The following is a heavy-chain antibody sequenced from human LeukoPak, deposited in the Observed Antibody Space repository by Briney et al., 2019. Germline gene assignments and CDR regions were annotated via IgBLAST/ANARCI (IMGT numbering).Heavy chain of an antibody. V-gene: IGHV1-46*01. J-gene: IGHJ4*02. Sequence: ASVKDSCKASGYTFTSYYMHWVRQAPGQGLEWMGIINPSGGSTSYAQKFQGRVTMTRDTSTSTVYMELSSLRSEDTAVYYCARVSTLGYDPPSFDYWGQGTLVTVSS. CDR3: ARVSTLGYDPPSFDY. CDR2: INPSGGST. D-gene: IGHD5-12*01. CDR1: GYTFTSYY.